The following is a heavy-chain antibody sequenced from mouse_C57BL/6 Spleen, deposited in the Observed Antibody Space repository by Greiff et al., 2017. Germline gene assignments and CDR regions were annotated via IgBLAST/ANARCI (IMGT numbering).Heavy chain of an antibody. D-gene: IGHD2-5*01. CDR1: GYTFTSYW. CDR3: ARKGYYSNYELAWFAY. J-gene: IGHJ3*01. CDR2: IYPGSGST. V-gene: IGHV1-55*01. Sequence: QVQLQQPGAELVKPGASVKMSCKASGYTFTSYWITWVKQRPGQGLEWIGDIYPGSGSTNYNEKFKSKATLTVDTSSSTAYMQLSSLTSEDSAVYYCARKGYYSNYELAWFAYWGQGTLVTVSA.